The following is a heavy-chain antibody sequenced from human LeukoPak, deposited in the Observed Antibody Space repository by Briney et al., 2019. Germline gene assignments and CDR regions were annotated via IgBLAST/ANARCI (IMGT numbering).Heavy chain of an antibody. Sequence: ESGPTLVKPTQTLTLTCTFSGFSLSTSGVGVGWIRQPPGKALEWLALIYWNDDKRYSPSLKSRLTITKDTSKNQVVLTMTNMDPVDTATYYCAHGMNTYYYDSSGYGLDYWGQGTLVTVSS. CDR1: GFSLSTSGVG. CDR3: AHGMNTYYYDSSGYGLDY. J-gene: IGHJ4*02. V-gene: IGHV2-5*01. D-gene: IGHD3-22*01. CDR2: IYWNDDK.